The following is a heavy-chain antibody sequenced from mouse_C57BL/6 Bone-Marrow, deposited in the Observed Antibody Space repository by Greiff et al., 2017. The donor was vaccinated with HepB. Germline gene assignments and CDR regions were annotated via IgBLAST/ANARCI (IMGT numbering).Heavy chain of an antibody. D-gene: IGHD2-4*01. V-gene: IGHV1-20*01. CDR1: GYSFTGYF. CDR3: AREELCDYDEYFDV. CDR2: INPYNGDT. J-gene: IGHJ1*03. Sequence: EVQLQQSGPELVKPGDSVKISCKASGYSFTGYFMNWVMQSHGKSLEWIGRINPYNGDTFYNQKFKGKATLTVDKSSSTAHMELRSLTSEDSAVYYCAREELCDYDEYFDVWGTGTTVTVSS.